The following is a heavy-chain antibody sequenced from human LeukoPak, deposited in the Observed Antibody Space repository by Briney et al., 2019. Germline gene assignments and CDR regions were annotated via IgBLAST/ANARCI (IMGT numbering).Heavy chain of an antibody. V-gene: IGHV3-30-3*01. CDR2: ISYDGSNK. CDR3: AREIFNGFDI. CDR1: GFTFSGYT. J-gene: IGHJ3*02. Sequence: PGGSLRLSCAVSGFTFSGYTMHWVRQAPGKGLEWVAVISYDGSNKDYADSVKGRFTISRDNSKNTLFLQMNSLRAEDTAVYYCAREIFNGFDIWGQGTMVTVSS.